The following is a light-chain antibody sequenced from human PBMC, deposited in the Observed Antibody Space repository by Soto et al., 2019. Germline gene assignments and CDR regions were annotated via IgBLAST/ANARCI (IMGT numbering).Light chain of an antibody. J-gene: IGKJ1*01. V-gene: IGKV3D-15*01. Sequence: EIVLTQSPATLSLSPGDRATLSCRASQSVDRYLAWYHEKPGQAPRLLIYDTSDRATGIPDRFSGSGSGTEFTLTISRLQSEDFAFFYCQQYDGWPRTFGQGTKVEIK. CDR1: QSVDRY. CDR2: DTS. CDR3: QQYDGWPRT.